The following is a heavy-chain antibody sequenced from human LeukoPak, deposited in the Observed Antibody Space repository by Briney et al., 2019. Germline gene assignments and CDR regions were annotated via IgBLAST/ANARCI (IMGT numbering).Heavy chain of an antibody. CDR2: MNPNSGNT. D-gene: IGHD3-10*01. J-gene: IGHJ6*02. V-gene: IGHV1-8*01. CDR1: GYTFTSYD. Sequence: ASVKVSCKASGYTFTSYDINWVRQATGQGLEWMGWMNPNSGNTGYAQKFQGRVTMTRNTCISTAYMELSSPRSEDTAVYYCARVRQLLWFGELTYYYGMDVWGQGTTVTVSS. CDR3: ARVRQLLWFGELTYYYGMDV.